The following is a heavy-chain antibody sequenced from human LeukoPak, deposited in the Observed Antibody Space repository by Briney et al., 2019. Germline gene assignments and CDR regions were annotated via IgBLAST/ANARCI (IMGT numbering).Heavy chain of an antibody. CDR3: ARLESSRGAFDI. CDR2: IYYSGST. D-gene: IGHD3-10*01. CDR1: GGSISSSSYY. J-gene: IGHJ3*02. V-gene: IGHV4-39*01. Sequence: SETLSLTCTVSGGSISSSSYYWGWIRQPPGTGLEWIGSIYYSGSTYYNPSLKSRVTISVDTSKNQFSLKLSSVTAADTAVYYCARLESSRGAFDIWGQGTMVTVSS.